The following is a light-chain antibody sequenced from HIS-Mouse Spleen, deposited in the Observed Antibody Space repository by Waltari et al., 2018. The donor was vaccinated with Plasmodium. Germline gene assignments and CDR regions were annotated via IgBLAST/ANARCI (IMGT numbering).Light chain of an antibody. V-gene: IGLV2-23*03. Sequence: QSALTQPASASGSPGQSIPISCPGTSSDVGRYNLVPWYQQTPGKAPKLMIYEGSKRPSGVSNRFSGSKSGNTASLTISGLQAEDEADYYCCSYAGSSTFVFGGGTKLTVL. CDR1: SSDVGRYNL. J-gene: IGLJ3*02. CDR2: EGS. CDR3: CSYAGSSTFV.